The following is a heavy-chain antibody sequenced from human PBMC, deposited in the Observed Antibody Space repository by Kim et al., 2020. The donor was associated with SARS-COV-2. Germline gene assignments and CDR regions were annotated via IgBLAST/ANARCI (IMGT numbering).Heavy chain of an antibody. CDR1: GYAFNDYH. CDR2: IHPKSGDT. J-gene: IGHJ4*02. CDR3: TSQITGTSFEY. D-gene: IGHD1-1*01. Sequence: ASVKVSCKASGYAFNDYHLHWVRQAPGKGLEWMGWIHPKSGDTHYAQKFQSRVTMTRDMSISTVYMELTSLRSDDMAVFYCTSQITGTSFEYWGQGTLVTVS. V-gene: IGHV1-2*02.